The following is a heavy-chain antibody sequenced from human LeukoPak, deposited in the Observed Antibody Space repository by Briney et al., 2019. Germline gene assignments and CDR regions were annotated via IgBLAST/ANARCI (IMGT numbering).Heavy chain of an antibody. D-gene: IGHD3-16*01. J-gene: IGHJ4*02. CDR3: AGGSYSGY. CDR1: VHTFNLYA. V-gene: IGHV3-23*01. CDR2: VGGSGDRK. Sequence: GGSLRLSCAASVHTFNLYAMRWATHARARGVGWGAAVGGSGDRKYFAGCVRGRSTISRDNSKNALYLQMNSLRAEDTGVYYCAGGSYSGYWGLGTLVTVSS.